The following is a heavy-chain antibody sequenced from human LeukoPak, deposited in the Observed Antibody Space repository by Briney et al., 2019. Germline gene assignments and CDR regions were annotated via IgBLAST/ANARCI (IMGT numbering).Heavy chain of an antibody. CDR3: ARDQEGFDY. V-gene: IGHV1-46*01. J-gene: IGHJ4*02. CDR2: IYPRDGST. CDR1: GYTFTINY. Sequence: AXSVKVSCKASGYTFTINYIHWVRQAPGQGLEWMGMIYPRDGSTSYAQKFQGRVTVTRDTSTSTVHMELSGLRSEDTAVYYCARDQEGFDYWGQGTLVTVSS.